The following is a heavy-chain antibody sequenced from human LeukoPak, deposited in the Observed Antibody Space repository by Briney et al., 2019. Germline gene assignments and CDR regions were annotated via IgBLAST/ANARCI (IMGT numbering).Heavy chain of an antibody. D-gene: IGHD4-17*01. Sequence: ASVKVSCKASGSSFTSYGIGWVRQAPGQGLEWMGWISAYNGNTNYAQKLQGRVTMTTDTSTSTAYMELRSLRSDDTAVYYCARDKIWMTTVPNAFDIWGQGTMVTVSS. CDR2: ISAYNGNT. V-gene: IGHV1-18*01. CDR1: GSSFTSYG. J-gene: IGHJ3*02. CDR3: ARDKIWMTTVPNAFDI.